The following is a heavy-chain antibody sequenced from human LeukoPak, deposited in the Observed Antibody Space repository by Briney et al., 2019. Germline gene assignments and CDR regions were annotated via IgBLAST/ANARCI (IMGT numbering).Heavy chain of an antibody. CDR2: IYYSGST. D-gene: IGHD4-17*01. Sequence: SETLSLTCTVSGGSISSYYWSWIRQPPGKGLEWIGYIYYSGSTNYNPSLKSRVTMSVDTSKNQFSLKLNSVTAADTAVYYCARVNDYGDYEDYWGQGTLVTVSS. V-gene: IGHV4-59*12. J-gene: IGHJ4*02. CDR1: GGSISSYY. CDR3: ARVNDYGDYEDY.